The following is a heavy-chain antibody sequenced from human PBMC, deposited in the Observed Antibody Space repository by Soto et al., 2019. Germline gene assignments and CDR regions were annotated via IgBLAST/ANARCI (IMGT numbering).Heavy chain of an antibody. Sequence: GGSLRLSCAASGFTFSNAWMSWVRQAPGKGLEWVGRIKSKTDGGTTDYAAPVKGRFTISRDDSKNTLYLQMNSLKTEDTAVYYCTTDGSSSSLHYYYGMDVWGQGTTVTVSS. CDR1: GFTFSNAW. D-gene: IGHD6-6*01. V-gene: IGHV3-15*01. CDR2: IKSKTDGGTT. CDR3: TTDGSSSSLHYYYGMDV. J-gene: IGHJ6*02.